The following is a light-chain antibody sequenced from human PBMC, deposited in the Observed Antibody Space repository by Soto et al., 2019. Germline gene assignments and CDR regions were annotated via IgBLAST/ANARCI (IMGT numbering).Light chain of an antibody. CDR1: SSDVGGSKY. V-gene: IGLV2-14*03. CDR3: NSYTSASTYV. J-gene: IGLJ1*01. CDR2: NVY. Sequence: QSALTQPASVSGSPGQSITISCTGTSSDVGGSKYISWYQQHPGKAPKLMIYNVYSRPSGVSSRFSGSKSGNTASLTISWLQAEDEADYYCNSYTSASTYVFGTGTKLTVL.